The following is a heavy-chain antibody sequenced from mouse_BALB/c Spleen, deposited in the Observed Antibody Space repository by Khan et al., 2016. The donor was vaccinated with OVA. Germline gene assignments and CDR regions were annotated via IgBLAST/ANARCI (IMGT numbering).Heavy chain of an antibody. CDR3: ARGRINY. CDR2: INPTSGYT. V-gene: IGHV1-7*01. D-gene: IGHD1-1*01. J-gene: IGHJ2*01. CDR1: GYTFTSYW. Sequence: VQLQESGAELAKPGASVKLSCKASGYTFTSYWMHWIKQRPGQGLEWIGYINPTSGYTDYNQKFKDKATLTADKSSNTAYMQLSSLTLEESAVSYCARGRINYWGQGTTLTVSS.